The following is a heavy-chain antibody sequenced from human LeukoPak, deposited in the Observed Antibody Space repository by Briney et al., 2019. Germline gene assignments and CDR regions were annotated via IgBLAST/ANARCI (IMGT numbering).Heavy chain of an antibody. Sequence: PGGSLRLSCAASGFTFSSYWMHWVRQAPGKGLVWVSHINSDGTFTTYADSVKGRFTISRDNAKNTLYLQMNSLIAEDTAVYYCTRAGYYYDSSTYYRPIDYWGQGSLVTVSS. V-gene: IGHV3-74*01. CDR3: TRAGYYYDSSTYYRPIDY. CDR2: INSDGTFT. J-gene: IGHJ4*02. CDR1: GFTFSSYW. D-gene: IGHD3-22*01.